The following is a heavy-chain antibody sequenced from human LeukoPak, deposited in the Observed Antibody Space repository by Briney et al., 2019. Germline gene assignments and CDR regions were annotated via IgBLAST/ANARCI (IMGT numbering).Heavy chain of an antibody. CDR1: GFTFSSYA. CDR3: AKLSMGYDSSGYYYDFDY. CDR2: ISGSGGST. J-gene: IGHJ4*02. V-gene: IGHV3-23*01. Sequence: GGSLRLSCAASGFTFSSYAMSWVRQAPVKGLEWVSAISGSGGSTYYADSVKGRFTISRDNSKNTLYLQMNSLRAEDTAVYYCAKLSMGYDSSGYYYDFDYWGQGTLVTVSS. D-gene: IGHD3-22*01.